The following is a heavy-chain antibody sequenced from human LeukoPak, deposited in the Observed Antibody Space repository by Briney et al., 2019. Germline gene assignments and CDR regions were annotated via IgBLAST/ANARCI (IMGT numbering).Heavy chain of an antibody. D-gene: IGHD4-23*01. Sequence: SETLSLTCTVSGGSISSGGYYWSWIRQHPGKGLEWIGYIYYSGSTYYNPSLKSRVTISVDTSKNQSSLKLSSVTAADTAVYYCARGATVVTYFDYWGQGTLVTVSS. J-gene: IGHJ4*02. CDR1: GGSISSGGYY. V-gene: IGHV4-31*03. CDR2: IYYSGST. CDR3: ARGATVVTYFDY.